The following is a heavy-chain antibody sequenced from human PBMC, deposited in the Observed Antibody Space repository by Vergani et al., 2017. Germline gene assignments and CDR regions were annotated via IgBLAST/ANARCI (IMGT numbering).Heavy chain of an antibody. Sequence: QVQVVHPGAEVKKSGASVKVSCKTSGYTFSDYYMHWVRKAPGQGLEWMGIINPSGGHTNYAQKLQGRFTMTRETSTSTVYMELRSLRSEDTAIYYCARGDYGIWNGYRYWGQGTL. CDR2: INPSGGHT. CDR3: ARGDYGIWNGYRY. CDR1: GYTFSDYY. V-gene: IGHV1-46*03. D-gene: IGHD3-3*01. J-gene: IGHJ4*01.